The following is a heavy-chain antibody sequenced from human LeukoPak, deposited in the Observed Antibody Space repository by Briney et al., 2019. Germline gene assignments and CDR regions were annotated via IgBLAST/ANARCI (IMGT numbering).Heavy chain of an antibody. Sequence: GGSLRLSCTASGFTFSSYAMHWVRQAPGKGLEWVAVISYDGSNKYYADSVKGRFTISRDNSKNTLYLQMNSLRAEDTAVYYCARDERAYSGSYGGYYFDYWGQGTLVTVSS. CDR2: ISYDGSNK. CDR3: ARDERAYSGSYGGYYFDY. D-gene: IGHD1-26*01. CDR1: GFTFSSYA. J-gene: IGHJ4*02. V-gene: IGHV3-30-3*01.